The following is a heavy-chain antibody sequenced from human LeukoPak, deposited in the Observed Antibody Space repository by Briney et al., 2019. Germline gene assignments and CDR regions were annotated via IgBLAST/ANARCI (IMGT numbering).Heavy chain of an antibody. Sequence: GSLRLSCAASGFTFSSYSMNWVRQAPGKGLEWVSSISSSSSYIYYADSVKGRFTISRDNAKNSLYLQMNSLRAEDTAVYYCARVGYDILTGKHYYYMDVWGKGTTVTVSS. CDR3: ARVGYDILTGKHYYYMDV. V-gene: IGHV3-21*01. CDR1: GFTFSSYS. J-gene: IGHJ6*03. D-gene: IGHD3-9*01. CDR2: ISSSSSYI.